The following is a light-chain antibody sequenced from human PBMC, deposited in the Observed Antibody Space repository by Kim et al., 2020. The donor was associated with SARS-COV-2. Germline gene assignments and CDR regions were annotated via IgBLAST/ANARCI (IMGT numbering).Light chain of an antibody. CDR2: DTS. V-gene: IGKV3-15*01. Sequence: SPGERATLSCRASQSISSHLAWYQQKPGQAPRLLIYDTSTGATGIPARFSGSGSGTEFTLTISSLQSEDFAVYSCQQYSDWPRTFGQGTKVDIK. CDR1: QSISSH. J-gene: IGKJ1*01. CDR3: QQYSDWPRT.